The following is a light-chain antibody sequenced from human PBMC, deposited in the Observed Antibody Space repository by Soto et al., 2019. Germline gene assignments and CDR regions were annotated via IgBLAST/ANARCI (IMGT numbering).Light chain of an antibody. CDR1: QGLSSW. J-gene: IGKJ5*01. CDR2: AAS. V-gene: IGKV1D-12*01. Sequence: DIQLTQSPSSVSASVGDRVTITCRASQGLSSWLAWYQQKPGKAPKLLIYAASTLQSGVPSRFSGSGSGTDFTLTISSLQPEDFETYYCQQANLFPITFGQGTRLEIK. CDR3: QQANLFPIT.